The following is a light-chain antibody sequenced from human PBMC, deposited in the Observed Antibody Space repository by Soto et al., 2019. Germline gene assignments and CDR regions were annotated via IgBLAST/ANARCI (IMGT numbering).Light chain of an antibody. CDR3: QSYDSSLSDSRV. CDR2: GNS. V-gene: IGLV1-40*01. CDR1: SSNIGADYD. J-gene: IGLJ2*01. Sequence: QAVVTQPPSVSGAPGQRVTISCTGSSSNIGADYDVHWYQQLPGTAPKLLIYGNSNRPSGVPDRFSGSKSGTSASLAITGLQAEDEADYYCQSYDSSLSDSRVFGGGTKLTVL.